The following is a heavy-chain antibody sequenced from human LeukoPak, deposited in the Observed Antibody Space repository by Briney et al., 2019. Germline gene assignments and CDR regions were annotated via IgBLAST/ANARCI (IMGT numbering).Heavy chain of an antibody. Sequence: PSETLSLTCTVSGGSISSYYWSWIRQPPGKGLEWIGYIYYSGSTNYNPSLKSRVTISVDTSKNQFSLKLSSVTAADTAVYYCARHEMVRGAPYYYGMDVWGQGTTVTVSS. D-gene: IGHD3-10*01. CDR2: IYYSGST. CDR3: ARHEMVRGAPYYYGMDV. J-gene: IGHJ6*02. CDR1: GGSISSYY. V-gene: IGHV4-59*08.